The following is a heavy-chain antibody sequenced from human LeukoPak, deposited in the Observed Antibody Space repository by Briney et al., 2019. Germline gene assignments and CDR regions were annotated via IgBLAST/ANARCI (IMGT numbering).Heavy chain of an antibody. J-gene: IGHJ4*02. CDR3: AKSDSSGWHGDY. Sequence: GGSLRLSCAASGFTFSSYAMSWVRQAPGKGLEWVSAISGSGGSTYYADSVKGRLTISRDNSKNTLYLQMNSLRAEDTAVYYCAKSDSSGWHGDYWGQGTLVTVSS. CDR2: ISGSGGST. CDR1: GFTFSSYA. D-gene: IGHD6-19*01. V-gene: IGHV3-23*01.